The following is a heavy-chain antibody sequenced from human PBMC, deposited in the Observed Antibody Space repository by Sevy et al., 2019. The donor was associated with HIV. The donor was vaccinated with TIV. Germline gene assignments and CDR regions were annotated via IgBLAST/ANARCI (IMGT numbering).Heavy chain of an antibody. V-gene: IGHV3-23*01. Sequence: GGSLRLSCAASGFNFGSYAMSWVRQAPGKGLEWVSAISGSGGSTYYADSVKGRFTISRDNSKNTLDLQVNSLRAEDTAIYYCAKDNHYDSRGYYYGMRPSEGAFDIWGQGTMVTVSS. CDR2: ISGSGGST. D-gene: IGHD3-22*01. J-gene: IGHJ3*02. CDR1: GFNFGSYA. CDR3: AKDNHYDSRGYYYGMRPSEGAFDI.